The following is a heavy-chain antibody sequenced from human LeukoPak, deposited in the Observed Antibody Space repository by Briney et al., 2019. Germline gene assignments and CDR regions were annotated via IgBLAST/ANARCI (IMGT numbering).Heavy chain of an antibody. V-gene: IGHV1-69*13. CDR2: TIPIFGTA. CDR3: ARAPVRVYDFWSGYYIFDY. CDR1: GGTFSSYA. J-gene: IGHJ4*02. D-gene: IGHD3-3*01. Sequence: GASVKVSCKASGGTFSSYAISWVRQAPGQGLEWMGGTIPIFGTANYAQKFQGRVTITADESTSTAYMELSSLRSEDTAVYYCARAPVRVYDFWSGYYIFDYWGQGTLVTVSS.